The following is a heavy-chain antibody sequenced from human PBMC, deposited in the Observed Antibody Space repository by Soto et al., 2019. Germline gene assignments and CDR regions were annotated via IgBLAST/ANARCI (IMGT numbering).Heavy chain of an antibody. J-gene: IGHJ4*02. CDR2: VIPILGQA. CDR3: ARVGGVGAPPGADY. D-gene: IGHD1-26*01. V-gene: IGHV1-69*13. CDR1: GGIFSSYA. Sequence: SVKVSCKASGGIFSSYAISWLRQAPGQGLEWMGAVIPILGQAYYAQNLQDRVTITADESTRTTYMELSSLRSEDTAVYFCARVGGVGAPPGADYWGQGTLVT.